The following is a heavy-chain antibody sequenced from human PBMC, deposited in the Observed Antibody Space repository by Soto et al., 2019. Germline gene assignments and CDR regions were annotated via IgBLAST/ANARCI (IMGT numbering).Heavy chain of an antibody. CDR1: GYTFRNYG. V-gene: IGHV1-18*01. CDR3: ARSGTPLIEILDY. D-gene: IGHD1-1*01. CDR2: ISPYNGNT. Sequence: GASVKVSCKASGYTFRNYGITWVRQAPGQGLEWMAWISPYNGNTNYAQDLQGRVTMTTDTSTSTAYMDRLRADDTAVYYCARSGTPLIEILDYWGHGTLVTVSS. J-gene: IGHJ4*01.